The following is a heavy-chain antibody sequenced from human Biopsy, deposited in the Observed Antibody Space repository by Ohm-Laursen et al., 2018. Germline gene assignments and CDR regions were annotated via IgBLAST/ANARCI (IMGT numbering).Heavy chain of an antibody. Sequence: GTLSLTCTVSGGSFTGHYWSWIRQPPGKGLEWVGHISYTGYTSYKSSLKSRVTISLDTSRKHFSLRLTSLAAADTAVYYCARGSNEYGGLYFPHWGQGTLVTVSS. J-gene: IGHJ1*01. V-gene: IGHV4-59*11. D-gene: IGHD4-23*01. CDR3: ARGSNEYGGLYFPH. CDR1: GGSFTGHY. CDR2: ISYTGYT.